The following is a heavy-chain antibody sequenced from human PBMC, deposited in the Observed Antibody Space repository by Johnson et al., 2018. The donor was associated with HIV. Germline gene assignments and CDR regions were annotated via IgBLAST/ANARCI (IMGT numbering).Heavy chain of an antibody. D-gene: IGHD6-13*01. V-gene: IGHV3-30*14. Sequence: QVQLVESGGGVVQPGRSLRLSCAASRFTFSSYAMHWVRQAPGKGLEWVTLISYDGNNKYYADSVRGRFTISRDNSKNTLYLQMNSLRAEDTAVYYCARGELYSSPRCDAFDIWGQGTLVTVSS. J-gene: IGHJ3*02. CDR3: ARGELYSSPRCDAFDI. CDR2: ISYDGNNK. CDR1: RFTFSSYA.